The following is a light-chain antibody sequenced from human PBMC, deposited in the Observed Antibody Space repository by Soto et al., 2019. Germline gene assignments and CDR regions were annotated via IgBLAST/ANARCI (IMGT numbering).Light chain of an antibody. J-gene: IGKJ1*01. V-gene: IGKV2-28*01. CDR2: LGS. CDR1: QSLLHVSGYIY. CDR3: MQALETPRT. Sequence: DIVMTQSPLSLPVTPGESASISCRSSQSLLHVSGYIYLDWYVQKPGQSPQLLIFLGSNRASGVPDRFTGSRSGTEFTLQISRVEAEDVGAVYYCMQALETPRTFGRGTTLEI.